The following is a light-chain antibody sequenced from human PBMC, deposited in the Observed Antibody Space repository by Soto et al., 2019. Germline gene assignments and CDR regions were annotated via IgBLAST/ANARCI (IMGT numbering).Light chain of an antibody. J-gene: IGKJ4*01. CDR3: QQADSLPLT. Sequence: DIQLTQSPSSVSASVGDRVTITCRASRDISSWLAWYQQKPGQAPNILVFAASTLQRGVPTRFSGRGSGTEFTLTIDSLQPEDFATYYCQQADSLPLTFGGGTKAEIK. V-gene: IGKV1-12*01. CDR2: AAS. CDR1: RDISSW.